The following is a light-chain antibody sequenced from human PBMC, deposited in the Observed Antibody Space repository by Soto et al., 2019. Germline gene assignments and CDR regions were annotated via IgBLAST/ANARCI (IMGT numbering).Light chain of an antibody. Sequence: EIVLTQSPATLSVSPGERATLSCRASQSVSSNLAWYQQKPGQAPRLLIYGASSRATGIPDRFSGSGSGTDFTLTISRLEPEDFALYYCQLYDYSSFTFTFGPGTKVDI. V-gene: IGKV3-20*01. CDR3: QLYDYSSFTFT. CDR1: QSVSSN. J-gene: IGKJ3*01. CDR2: GAS.